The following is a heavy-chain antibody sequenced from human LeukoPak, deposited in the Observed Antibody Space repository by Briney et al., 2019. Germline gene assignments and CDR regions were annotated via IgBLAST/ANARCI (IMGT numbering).Heavy chain of an antibody. J-gene: IGHJ4*02. CDR3: ARALGIGVVDY. V-gene: IGHV3-9*01. D-gene: IGHD7-27*01. CDR2: ISWNSGSI. CDR1: GFTFSSYW. Sequence: GGSLRLSCAASGFTFSSYWMSWVRQAPGKGLEWVSGISWNSGSIGYADSVKGRFTISRDNAKNSLYLQMNSLRAEDTAVYYCARALGIGVVDYWGQGTLVTVSS.